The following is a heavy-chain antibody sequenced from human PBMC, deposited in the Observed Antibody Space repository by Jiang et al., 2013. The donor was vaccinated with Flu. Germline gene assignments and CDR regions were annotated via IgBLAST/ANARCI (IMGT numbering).Heavy chain of an antibody. Sequence: GASVKVSCKASGYTFTDYYVHWARQAPGQGLEWMGVINPSGGGTRYSQKFQGRVTMTRDTSTSTVYMDLSGLRSEDTAVYYCAVGISLADRLFEDYGLDVWGQGTTVTASS. J-gene: IGHJ6*02. V-gene: IGHV1-46*03. CDR3: AVGISLADRLFEDYGLDV. D-gene: IGHD3-9*01. CDR1: GYTFTDYY. CDR2: INPSGGGT.